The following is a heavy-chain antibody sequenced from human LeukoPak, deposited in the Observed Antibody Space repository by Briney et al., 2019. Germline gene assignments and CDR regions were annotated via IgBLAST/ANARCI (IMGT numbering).Heavy chain of an antibody. CDR3: AKDLGDGTRDY. D-gene: IGHD1-26*01. J-gene: IGHJ4*02. CDR2: ISYDGSNK. V-gene: IGHV3-30*18. Sequence: PGGSLRLSCAASGFTFSSYGMHWVRQAPGKGLEWVAVISYDGSNKYYADSVKGRFTISRDNSKNTLYLQMNSLRAEDTAVYYCAKDLGDGTRDYWGQGTLVTVSS. CDR1: GFTFSSYG.